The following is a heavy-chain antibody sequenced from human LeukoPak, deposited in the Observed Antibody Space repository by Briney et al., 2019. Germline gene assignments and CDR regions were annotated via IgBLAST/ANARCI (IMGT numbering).Heavy chain of an antibody. CDR2: IYHRGSA. J-gene: IGHJ6*03. CDR1: GYSISSAYS. CDR3: ARVSWFPGTSYYYMDV. D-gene: IGHD1-1*01. V-gene: IGHV4-38-2*02. Sequence: SETLSLTCTVSGYSISSAYSWGWIRQPPGKGLAWIGHIYHRGSAYYNPSLKSRVTISVDTSKNQFSLKLSSVTAADTAVYYCARVSWFPGTSYYYMDVWGKGTTVTVSS.